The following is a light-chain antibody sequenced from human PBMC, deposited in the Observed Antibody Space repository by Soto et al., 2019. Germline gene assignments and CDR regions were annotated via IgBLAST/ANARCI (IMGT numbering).Light chain of an antibody. CDR1: SSDVGGYKY. J-gene: IGLJ3*02. Sequence: QSVLTQPASVSGSPGQSITISCTGSSSDVGGYKYVSWYQHHPGKAPKLIIYEVSNRPSGVSNRFSASKSGNTASLTISGLPAEDEADYYCSSYTSTSTWVFGGGTKLTVL. CDR2: EVS. CDR3: SSYTSTSTWV. V-gene: IGLV2-14*01.